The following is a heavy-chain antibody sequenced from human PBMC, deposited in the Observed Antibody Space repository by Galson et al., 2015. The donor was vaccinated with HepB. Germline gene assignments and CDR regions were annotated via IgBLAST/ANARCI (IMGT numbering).Heavy chain of an antibody. J-gene: IGHJ4*02. CDR2: VSRDETTT. CDR3: ARGSNDWYGIDY. V-gene: IGHV3-74*01. Sequence: SLRLSCAASGFTFSSYWMSWVRQAPGKGLVWVSRVSRDETTTNYADSVKGRFTVSRDNAKNTLYLHMNSVNAEDTAVYYCARGSNDWYGIDYWGQGILVTISS. D-gene: IGHD3-9*01. CDR1: GFTFSSYW.